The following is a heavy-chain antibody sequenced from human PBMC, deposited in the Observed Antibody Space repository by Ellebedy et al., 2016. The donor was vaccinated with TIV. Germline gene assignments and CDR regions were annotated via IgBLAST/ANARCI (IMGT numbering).Heavy chain of an antibody. J-gene: IGHJ2*01. CDR3: ARELVEMATITGLQPFDL. CDR2: IYYSGST. CDR1: GGSISSGDYY. V-gene: IGHV4-30-4*01. Sequence: SETLSLXXTVSGGSISSGDYYWSWIRQPPGKGLEWIGYIYYSGSTYYNPSLKSRVTISVDTSKNQFSLKLSSVTAADTAVYYCARELVEMATITGLQPFDLWGRGTLVTVSS. D-gene: IGHD5-24*01.